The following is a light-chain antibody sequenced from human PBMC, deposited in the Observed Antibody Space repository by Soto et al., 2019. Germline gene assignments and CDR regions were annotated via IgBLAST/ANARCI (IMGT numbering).Light chain of an antibody. CDR2: AAA. J-gene: IGKJ2*01. CDR3: LQDYSYPQT. V-gene: IGKV1-6*01. CDR1: QDIRND. Sequence: AIPMTQSPSSLSASVGERVTITCRASQDIRNDLGWYQQKPGKAPNLLISAAASLQSGVPSRFSGSGSGTDFTLTISSLQPEDFGTYYCLQDYSYPQTFGQGTKLEIK.